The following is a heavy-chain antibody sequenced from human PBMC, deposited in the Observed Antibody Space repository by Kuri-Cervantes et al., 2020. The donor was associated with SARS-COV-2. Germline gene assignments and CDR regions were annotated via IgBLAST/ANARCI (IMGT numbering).Heavy chain of an antibody. J-gene: IGHJ3*02. D-gene: IGHD3-10*01. CDR1: GFTFSNAW. CDR2: IKSKTDGGTT. V-gene: IGHV3-15*01. Sequence: GGSLRLSCAASGFTFSNAWMSWVRQAPGKGLEWVGRIKSKTDGGTTDYAAPVKGRFTISRDDSKNTLYLQMNSLKTEDTAVYYCTTILGSGGMAGDAFDIWGQGTMVTVSS. CDR3: TTILGSGGMAGDAFDI.